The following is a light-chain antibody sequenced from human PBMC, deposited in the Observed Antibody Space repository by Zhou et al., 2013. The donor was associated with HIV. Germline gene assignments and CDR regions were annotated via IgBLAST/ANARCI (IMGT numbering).Light chain of an antibody. V-gene: IGKV1-5*03. CDR1: QSISRW. J-gene: IGKJ1*01. CDR3: QQYDNSWT. Sequence: DIQMTQSPSTLSASIGDRVTITCRASQSISRWLAWYQEKPGKAPKLLIYKTSHLAGGVPSRFSGSGSGTEFTLTINSLQPDDFASYFCQQYDNSWTFGQGTQVEMK. CDR2: KTS.